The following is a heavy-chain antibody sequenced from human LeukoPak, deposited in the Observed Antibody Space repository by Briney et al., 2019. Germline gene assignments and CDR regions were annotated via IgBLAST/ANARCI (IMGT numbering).Heavy chain of an antibody. CDR1: GITFSSYG. Sequence: PGGSLRLSCAASGITFSSYGMSWVRQAPGKGLEWVSSISSTGGTTYYADSVKGRFTISRDNSKNTLYLQMNSLRAEDTAVYYCARDGGVVAATYYMDVWGKGTTVTISS. D-gene: IGHD2-15*01. CDR3: ARDGGVVAATYYMDV. J-gene: IGHJ6*03. V-gene: IGHV3-23*01. CDR2: ISSTGGTT.